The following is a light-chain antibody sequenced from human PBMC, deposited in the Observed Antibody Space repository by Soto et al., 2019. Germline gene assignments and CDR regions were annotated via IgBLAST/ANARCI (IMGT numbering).Light chain of an antibody. CDR2: INT. J-gene: IGLJ2*01. Sequence: QAVVTQPPSVSGAPGQRVTISCTGSSSNIGAGYDVHWYQQLPGTAPKLLIYINTNRPSGVPDRFSGSKSGTSASLAITGLQAEDEADYYCQSYDRSLSAVFGGGTKLTVL. CDR1: SSNIGAGYD. V-gene: IGLV1-40*01. CDR3: QSYDRSLSAV.